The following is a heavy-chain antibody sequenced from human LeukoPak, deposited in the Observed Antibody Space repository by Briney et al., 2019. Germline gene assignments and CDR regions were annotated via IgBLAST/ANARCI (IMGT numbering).Heavy chain of an antibody. V-gene: IGHV3-7*01. D-gene: IGHD4-23*01. J-gene: IGHJ4*02. Sequence: GGSLRLSCAASGFTFSNYWMTWVRQAPGKGPEWVANIKQDGSERDYVDSVKGRFTISRDNAKDSLYLQMNSLRAEDTAVYYCARRGGRNSPRGYWGQGTLVTVSS. CDR3: ARRGGRNSPRGY. CDR1: GFTFSNYW. CDR2: IKQDGSER.